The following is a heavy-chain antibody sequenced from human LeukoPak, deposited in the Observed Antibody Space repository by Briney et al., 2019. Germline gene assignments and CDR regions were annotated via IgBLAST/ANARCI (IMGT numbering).Heavy chain of an antibody. Sequence: PGVSLRLSCAASGFTFSTYAMTWVRQAPGKGLEWVSVIYSGGSTYCADSVKGRFTISRDNSKNTLYLQMNSLRGEDTAVYYCARDAPQPAKWGQGTLVTVPS. J-gene: IGHJ4*02. CDR1: GFTFSTYA. CDR2: IYSGGST. CDR3: ARDAPQPAK. D-gene: IGHD2-2*01. V-gene: IGHV3-66*01.